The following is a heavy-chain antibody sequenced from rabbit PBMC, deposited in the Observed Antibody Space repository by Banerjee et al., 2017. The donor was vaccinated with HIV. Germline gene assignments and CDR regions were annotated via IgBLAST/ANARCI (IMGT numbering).Heavy chain of an antibody. V-gene: IGHV1S45*01. J-gene: IGHJ4*01. Sequence: QEQLEESGGDLVKPEGSLTLTCTASGFSFSSSYYMCWVRQAPGKGLEWIGCIGTGSSGYTYYASWAKGRFTISKTSSSTVDLKMTSLTAADTATYFCARAMYGGSRPFNLWGPGTLVTVS. CDR1: GFSFSSSYY. D-gene: IGHD4-2*01. CDR2: IGTGSSGYT. CDR3: ARAMYGGSRPFNL.